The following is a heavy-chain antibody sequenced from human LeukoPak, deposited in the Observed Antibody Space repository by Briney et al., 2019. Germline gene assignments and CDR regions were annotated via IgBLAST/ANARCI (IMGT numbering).Heavy chain of an antibody. V-gene: IGHV4-39*01. CDR2: IYYSGST. D-gene: IGHD2-15*01. Sequence: SETLSLTCTVSGGSISSSSYYWGWIRQPPGKGLEWIGSIYYSGSTYYNPSLKSRVTISVDTSKNQFSLKLSSVTAADTAVYYCARHGEDVELLQERAFDYWGQGTLVTVSS. CDR3: ARHGEDVELLQERAFDY. CDR1: GGSISSSSYY. J-gene: IGHJ4*02.